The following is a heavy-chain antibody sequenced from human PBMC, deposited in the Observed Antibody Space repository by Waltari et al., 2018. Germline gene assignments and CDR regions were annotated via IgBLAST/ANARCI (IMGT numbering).Heavy chain of an antibody. CDR2: LSASGGDI. V-gene: IGHV3-23*01. CDR1: GFTFSTYA. D-gene: IGHD7-27*01. J-gene: IGHJ6*02. Sequence: EVQLLESGGGLVHPGGSLRLSCSVSGFTFSTYAMTWVRQAPGKGLEWVSGLSASGGDIYYADSVNGRFTISRDNSRDTVFLQMDSLRVEDTALYFCAKGIGTGENFEYYGMDAWGQGTTVIVSS. CDR3: AKGIGTGENFEYYGMDA.